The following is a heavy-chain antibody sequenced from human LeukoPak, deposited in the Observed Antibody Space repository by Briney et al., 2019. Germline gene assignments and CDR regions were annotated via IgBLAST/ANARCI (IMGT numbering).Heavy chain of an antibody. J-gene: IGHJ4*02. V-gene: IGHV4-59*12. CDR1: GGSISSYY. Sequence: SGTLSLTCTVSGGSISSYYWSWIRQPPGKGLEWIGYIYYSGSTNYNPSLKSRVTISVDTSKNQFSLKLSSVTAADTAVYCCARESPSIAVAGTDYFDYWGQGTLVTVSS. CDR2: IYYSGST. CDR3: ARESPSIAVAGTDYFDY. D-gene: IGHD6-19*01.